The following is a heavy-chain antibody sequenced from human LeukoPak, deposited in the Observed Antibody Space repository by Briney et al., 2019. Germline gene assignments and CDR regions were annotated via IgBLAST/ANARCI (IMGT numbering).Heavy chain of an antibody. J-gene: IGHJ3*02. V-gene: IGHV3-30*04. Sequence: GGSLRLSCAASGFTFSRYAIHWVRQAPGKGLEWVALISYDGNKKYSADSVKGRFTISRDNSKNTLYLQMNSLRGDDTAVYFCARENDIEPSGGAFDIWGQGTMVTVSS. CDR2: ISYDGNKK. CDR1: GFTFSRYA. D-gene: IGHD2-15*01. CDR3: ARENDIEPSGGAFDI.